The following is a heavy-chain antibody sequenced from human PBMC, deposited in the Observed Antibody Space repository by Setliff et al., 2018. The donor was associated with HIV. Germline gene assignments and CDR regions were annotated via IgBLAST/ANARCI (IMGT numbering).Heavy chain of an antibody. CDR3: ARSTVGAGASFP. Sequence: SETLSLTCAVSGGSISSSNWWSWVRQPPGKGLEWIGEIYHSGSTNYNPSLKSRVTISVDTSKNQFSLRLTSLTAADTAIYYCARSTVGAGASFPWGRGILVTVSS. V-gene: IGHV4-4*02. CDR1: GGSISSSNW. CDR2: IYHSGST. J-gene: IGHJ5*02. D-gene: IGHD1-26*01.